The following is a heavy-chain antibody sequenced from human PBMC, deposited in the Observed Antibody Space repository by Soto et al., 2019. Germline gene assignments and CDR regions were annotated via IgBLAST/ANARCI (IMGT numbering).Heavy chain of an antibody. CDR1: GFTFSSYG. J-gene: IGHJ5*02. D-gene: IGHD3-22*01. CDR3: AKALYDSSHFNWFDP. V-gene: IGHV3-30*18. CDR2: ISYDGSNK. Sequence: GGSLRLSCAASGFTFSSYGMHWVRQAPGKGLEWVAVISYDGSNKYYADSVKGRFTISRDNSKNTLYLQMNSLRAEDTAVYYCAKALYDSSHFNWFDPWGQGTLVTVSS.